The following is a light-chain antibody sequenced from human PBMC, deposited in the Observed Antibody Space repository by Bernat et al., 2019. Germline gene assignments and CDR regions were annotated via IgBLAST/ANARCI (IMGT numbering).Light chain of an antibody. J-gene: IGKJ2*01. CDR2: GAS. V-gene: IGKV3-20*01. CDR3: QHYDTTPPAYT. CDR1: QSIIGSY. Sequence: EIVLTQSPGTLSLSPGERATLSCRASQSIIGSYLAWYQQKPGQAPRLLIYGASSRATGIPDRFSGSGSGTDFTLTISRLEPEDFAVYYCQHYDTTPPAYTFGQGTKLEIK.